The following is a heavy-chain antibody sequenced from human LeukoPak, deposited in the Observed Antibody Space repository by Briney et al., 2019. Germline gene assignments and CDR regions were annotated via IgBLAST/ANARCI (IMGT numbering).Heavy chain of an antibody. Sequence: ASVKVSCKASGYIFTTFYMYWVRQAPGQGLAWMGWMNPDNGDANYAQNFQGRVTMTRDTSINTAYMELSRLTSDDTAIYYCVRARRVSLQFLEYSHNWFDTWGQGTLVTVSS. CDR3: VRARRVSLQFLEYSHNWFDT. J-gene: IGHJ5*02. CDR2: MNPDNGDA. V-gene: IGHV1-2*02. CDR1: GYIFTTFY. D-gene: IGHD3-3*01.